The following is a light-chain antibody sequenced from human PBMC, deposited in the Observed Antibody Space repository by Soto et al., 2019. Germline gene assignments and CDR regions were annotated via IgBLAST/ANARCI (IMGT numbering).Light chain of an antibody. CDR1: QSVSSY. Sequence: EIVLTQSPATLSLSPGERATLSCRASQSVSSYLAWYQQKPGQAHRLLIYDSSNRTTGLPARFSGSGSGTDFTISISSLEPEDFAVYYSQQSSNWPPLFTLGPGTKVDIK. J-gene: IGKJ3*01. CDR2: DSS. CDR3: QQSSNWPPLFT. V-gene: IGKV3-11*01.